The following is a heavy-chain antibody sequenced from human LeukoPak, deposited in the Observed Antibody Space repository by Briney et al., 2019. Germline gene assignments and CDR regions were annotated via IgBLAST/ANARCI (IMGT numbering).Heavy chain of an antibody. CDR2: ISSSGSTI. CDR3: AVGAKGNDY. CDR1: GFTFSSYE. Sequence: PGGSLRLSCAASGFTFSSYEMNWVRQAPGKGLEWVSYISSSGSTIYYADSVKGRFTIIRDNAKNSLYLQMNSLRSEDTAVYYCAVGAKGNDYWGQGTLVTVSS. J-gene: IGHJ4*02. V-gene: IGHV3-48*03. D-gene: IGHD1-26*01.